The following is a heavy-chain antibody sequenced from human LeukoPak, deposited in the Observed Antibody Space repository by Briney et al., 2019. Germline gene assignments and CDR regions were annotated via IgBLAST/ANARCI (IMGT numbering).Heavy chain of an antibody. CDR1: GYTFTSYA. Sequence: ASVKVSCKASGYTFTSYAMSWVRQAPGQGLEWMGWINTNTGNPTYAQGFTGRFVFSLDTSVSAAYLQISSLKAEDTAVYYCARDRGDFWSGYPIDYFDYWGQGTLVTVSS. CDR2: INTNTGNP. J-gene: IGHJ4*02. CDR3: ARDRGDFWSGYPIDYFDY. D-gene: IGHD3-3*01. V-gene: IGHV7-4-1*02.